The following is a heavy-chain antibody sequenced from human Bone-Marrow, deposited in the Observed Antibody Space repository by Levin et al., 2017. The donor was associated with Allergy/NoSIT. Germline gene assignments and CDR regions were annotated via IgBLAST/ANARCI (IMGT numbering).Heavy chain of an antibody. CDR1: RPILSDYA. D-gene: IGHD4-17*01. V-gene: IGHV3-23*01. Sequence: GGSLRLSCAASRPILSDYAMNWVRQAPGKGLQWVSGMSGSGGATYYADSVKGRFTISRDYSKSTVFLQMNSLRADDTAVYYCAKAGTTVMVSYYYRDVWGTGTTVTVSS. CDR3: AKAGTTVMVSYYYRDV. J-gene: IGHJ6*03. CDR2: MSGSGGAT.